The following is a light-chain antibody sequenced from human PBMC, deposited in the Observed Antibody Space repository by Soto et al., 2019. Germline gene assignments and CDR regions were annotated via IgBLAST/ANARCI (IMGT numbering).Light chain of an antibody. CDR2: EVS. V-gene: IGLV2-14*01. J-gene: IGLJ1*01. Sequence: QSALTQPASVSGSPGQSITISCTGTSSDVGGYNYVSWYQQHPGKAPKLMIYEVSNRPSGVSNRFSGSKSGNTASLTISGPQAEDEADYFCSSYGSTSTRYVFGTGTKVTVL. CDR1: SSDVGGYNY. CDR3: SSYGSTSTRYV.